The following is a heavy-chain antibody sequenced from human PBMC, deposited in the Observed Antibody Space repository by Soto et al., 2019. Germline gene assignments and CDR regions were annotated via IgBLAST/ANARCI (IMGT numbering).Heavy chain of an antibody. Sequence: EVQLLESGGGLVQPGGSLRLSCVASGFTFSSYAMSWVRQAPGKGLEWVSAISGSGGSTYYADSVKGRFTISRDNAKNTLYLHMNSMRAEDTAVYYCEKTERYVHWLREGLRYFDVSGRGTLVTVSS. V-gene: IGHV3-23*01. D-gene: IGHD3-9*01. J-gene: IGHJ2*01. CDR3: EKTERYVHWLREGLRYFDV. CDR2: ISGSGGST. CDR1: GFTFSSYA.